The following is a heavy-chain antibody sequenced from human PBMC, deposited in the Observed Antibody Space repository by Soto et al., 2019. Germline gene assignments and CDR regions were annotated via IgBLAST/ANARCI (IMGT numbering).Heavy chain of an antibody. D-gene: IGHD3-10*01. Sequence: QVQLVAAGGGVVQPGRSLILSCAASGFTFSSYGMHCVRQAPGKGLEWVAVIIYDGSTKYYADSVKCRFTIYRDNSKRTQYLQINSLRDDDTAEYYCPKDRMGAGVRGYGDYWGQGTLVTVSS. CDR1: GFTFSSYG. V-gene: IGHV3-30*18. CDR3: PKDRMGAGVRGYGDY. J-gene: IGHJ4*02. CDR2: IIYDGSTK.